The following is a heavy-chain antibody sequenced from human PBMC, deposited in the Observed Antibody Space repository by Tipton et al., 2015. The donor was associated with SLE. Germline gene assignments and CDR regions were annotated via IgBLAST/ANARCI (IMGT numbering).Heavy chain of an antibody. Sequence: TLSLTCTVSGGSISSGGYYWSWIRQHPGKGLEWIGYIYYSGSTNYNPSLKSRVTISVDTSKNQFSLKLSSVTAADTAVYYCARDSANYLLDYWGQGTLVTVSS. CDR2: IYYSGST. D-gene: IGHD1-7*01. CDR1: GGSISSGGYY. CDR3: ARDSANYLLDY. J-gene: IGHJ4*02. V-gene: IGHV4-61*08.